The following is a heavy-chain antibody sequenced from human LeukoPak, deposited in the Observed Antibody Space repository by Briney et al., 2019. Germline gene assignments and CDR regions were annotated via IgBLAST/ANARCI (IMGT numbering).Heavy chain of an antibody. CDR3: AREDSSGAFDI. CDR1: GFTFRSYD. V-gene: IGHV3-33*01. Sequence: PGGSLRLSCAASGFTFRSYDMHWVRQAPGKGLEWVAVVWYDESNKCYVDSVKGRFTISRDNSKNTLYLQMNSLRVEDTALYYCAREDSSGAFDIWGQGTMVTVSS. D-gene: IGHD3-22*01. J-gene: IGHJ3*02. CDR2: VWYDESNK.